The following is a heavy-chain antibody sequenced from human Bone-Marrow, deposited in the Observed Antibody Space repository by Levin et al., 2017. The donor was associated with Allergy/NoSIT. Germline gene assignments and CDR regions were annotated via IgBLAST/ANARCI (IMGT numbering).Heavy chain of an antibody. D-gene: IGHD5-24*01. CDR2: IWSDGTNK. CDR3: ARDEEMLTMEYFFDH. J-gene: IGHJ4*02. Sequence: PGGSLRLSCAASGFSFSTYGMHWVRQAPGKGLEWVAVIWSDGTNKYSFSSFPFRFPISRDSSNNTLYLDMNSLRAEDTAVYYCARDEEMLTMEYFFDHWGQGTLVTVSS. CDR1: GFSFSTYG. V-gene: IGHV3-33*01.